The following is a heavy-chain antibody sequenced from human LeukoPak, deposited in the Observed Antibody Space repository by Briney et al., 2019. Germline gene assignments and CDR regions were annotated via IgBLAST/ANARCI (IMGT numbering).Heavy chain of an antibody. CDR1: GFTFSSYA. CDR3: AGTGRRGLDYFDY. Sequence: GGSLRLSCAASGFTFSSYAMHWVRQAPGKGLEWVAVISYDGSNKYYADSVKGRFTISRDNSKNTLYLQMNSLRAEDTAVYYCAGTGRRGLDYFDYWGQGTLVTVSS. V-gene: IGHV3-30-3*01. D-gene: IGHD1-14*01. CDR2: ISYDGSNK. J-gene: IGHJ4*02.